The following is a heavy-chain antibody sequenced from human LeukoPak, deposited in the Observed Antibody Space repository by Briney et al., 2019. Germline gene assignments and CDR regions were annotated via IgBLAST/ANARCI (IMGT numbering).Heavy chain of an antibody. CDR2: ISSSGSTT. D-gene: IGHD3-9*01. CDR3: ARDGGYFDRLAYFFDY. J-gene: IGHJ4*02. V-gene: IGHV3-23*01. Sequence: GGSLRLSCAASGFTFSSYAMSWVRQAPGRGLEWVSGISSSGSTTYYADSVKGRFTISRDNSKNTLYLQMNSLRVEDTAVYYCARDGGYFDRLAYFFDYWGQGALVPVSS. CDR1: GFTFSSYA.